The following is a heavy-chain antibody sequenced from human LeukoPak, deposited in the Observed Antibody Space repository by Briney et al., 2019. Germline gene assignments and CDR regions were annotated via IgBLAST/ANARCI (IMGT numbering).Heavy chain of an antibody. CDR2: INPNSGGT. Sequence: ASVNVSCTASGYTFTGYYMHWVRQAPGQGLEWMGWINPNSGGTNYAQKFQGRVTMTRDTSISTAYMELSRLRSDDTAVYYCARDMETYSSSSPWFDPWGQGTLVTVSS. CDR1: GYTFTGYY. J-gene: IGHJ5*02. CDR3: ARDMETYSSSSPWFDP. V-gene: IGHV1-2*02. D-gene: IGHD6-6*01.